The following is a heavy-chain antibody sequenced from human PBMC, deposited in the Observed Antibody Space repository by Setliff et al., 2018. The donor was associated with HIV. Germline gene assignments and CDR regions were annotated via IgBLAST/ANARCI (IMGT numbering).Heavy chain of an antibody. J-gene: IGHJ6*04. CDR3: ARICGNIAATAFERV. CDR2: IDWDDDK. Sequence: SGPTLVNPTQTLTLTCTFSGFSLGTSGMCVSWIRQPPGKALEWLARIDWDDDKYYSTSLKTRLTISKDTSKNQVVLRRTNMDPVDTATHYCARICGNIAATAFERVWGKGTTVTVSS. CDR1: GFSLGTSGMC. V-gene: IGHV2-70*11. D-gene: IGHD2-15*01.